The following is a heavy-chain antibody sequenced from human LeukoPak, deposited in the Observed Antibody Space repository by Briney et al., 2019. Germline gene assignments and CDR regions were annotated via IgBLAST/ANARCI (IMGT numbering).Heavy chain of an antibody. V-gene: IGHV3-7*02. J-gene: IGHJ4*02. Sequence: PGGSLRLSCAASGFTFSGYRMDWVRQTPGKGLEWVANIKPDGSEIYYLDSVKGRFTISRDNAKNSLYLQMNSLRAEDTAVYYCTRSLDYWGQGTLVTVSS. CDR1: GFTFSGYR. CDR2: IKPDGSEI. CDR3: TRSLDY.